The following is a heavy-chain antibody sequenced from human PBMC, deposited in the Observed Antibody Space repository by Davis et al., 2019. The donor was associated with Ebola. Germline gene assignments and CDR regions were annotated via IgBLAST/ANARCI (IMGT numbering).Heavy chain of an antibody. D-gene: IGHD2-8*01. CDR3: AKTLVREVMVYASYFDY. CDR2: ISSSGSTI. V-gene: IGHV3-48*01. Sequence: GESLKISCAASGFTFSSYAMHWVRQAPGKGLEWVSYISSSGSTIYYADSVKGRFTISRDNSKNALYLQMNSLRGEDTAVYYCAKTLVREVMVYASYFDYWGQGTLVTVSS. CDR1: GFTFSSYA. J-gene: IGHJ4*02.